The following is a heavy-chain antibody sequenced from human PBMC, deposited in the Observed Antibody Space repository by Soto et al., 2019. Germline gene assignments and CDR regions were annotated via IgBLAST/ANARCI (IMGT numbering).Heavy chain of an antibody. CDR3: ASGSSRWYPYFFDS. D-gene: IGHD6-13*01. CDR2: IIPYYNTL. CDR1: EGTFNSYA. Sequence: QAQVVQSGAEVRKPGSSVKLSCKASEGTFNSYAIAWVRQAPGQGLEWMGRIIPYYNTLNYAQKFQDRVTITADDSTNTVYMDLSSLRSDDTAVYFCASGSSRWYPYFFDSWAQGTLVTVSS. J-gene: IGHJ4*02. V-gene: IGHV1-69*18.